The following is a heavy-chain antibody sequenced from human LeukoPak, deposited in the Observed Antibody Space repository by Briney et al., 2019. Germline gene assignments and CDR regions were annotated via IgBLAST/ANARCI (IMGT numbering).Heavy chain of an antibody. CDR2: ISSSSNYI. Sequence: PGGSLRLSCAASGFTFSTYNMNWVRQAPGKGLEWISSISSSSNYIYYADSVKGRFTISRDNAKNSLYLQMNSLRAEDTDVYYCARDVGASAPDAFDIWGQGTMVTVSS. CDR1: GFTFSTYN. CDR3: ARDVGASAPDAFDI. J-gene: IGHJ3*02. V-gene: IGHV3-21*01. D-gene: IGHD1-26*01.